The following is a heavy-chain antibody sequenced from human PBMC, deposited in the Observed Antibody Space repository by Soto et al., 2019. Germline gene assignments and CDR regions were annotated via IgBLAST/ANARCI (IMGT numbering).Heavy chain of an antibody. CDR3: ARLGHPGH. Sequence: QVQLVQSGAEVKKPGSSVKVSCTASGGSLRNSVTSWVRQAPAQRLEWMGGVIPILGTANYAQKFQGRVTTTADEATRTAYIDLSSLSPDDTAVYYCARLGHPGHWGPGTLVNVSS. V-gene: IGHV1-69*01. J-gene: IGHJ4*02. CDR1: GGSLRNSV. CDR2: VIPILGTA.